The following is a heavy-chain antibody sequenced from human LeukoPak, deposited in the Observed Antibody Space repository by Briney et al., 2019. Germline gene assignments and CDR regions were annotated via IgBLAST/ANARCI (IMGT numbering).Heavy chain of an antibody. CDR2: ISAYNGNT. J-gene: IGHJ3*02. CDR3: ASLGPWGRSGGPYAFDI. CDR1: GYTFTSYG. D-gene: IGHD6-19*01. Sequence: GASVKVSCKASGYTFTSYGISWVRQAPGQGLEWMGWISAYNGNTNYAQKLQGRVTITTDTSHSTAYMQLRSLRSGDTAVYYCASLGPWGRSGGPYAFDIWGQETMVTVSS. V-gene: IGHV1-18*01.